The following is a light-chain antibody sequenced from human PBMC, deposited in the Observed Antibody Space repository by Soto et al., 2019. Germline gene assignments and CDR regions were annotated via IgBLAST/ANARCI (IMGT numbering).Light chain of an antibody. V-gene: IGKV1-6*01. J-gene: IGKJ4*01. CDR2: AAS. CDR3: LQDYNYPRT. CDR1: QGIRND. Sequence: AIQMTQAPSALSASVGDRVTITCRASQGIRNDLGWYQQRPGKAPKLLIYAASSLQSGVPSRFSGSGSGTDFTLTISSLQPEDFATYYCLQDYNYPRTFGGGTKVDIK.